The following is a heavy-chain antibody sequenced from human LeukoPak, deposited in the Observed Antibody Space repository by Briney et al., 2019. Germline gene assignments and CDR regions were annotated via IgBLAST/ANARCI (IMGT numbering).Heavy chain of an antibody. D-gene: IGHD3-22*01. J-gene: IGHJ4*02. CDR3: ARGYYDSSGYYYFDY. V-gene: IGHV4-59*01. Sequence: TSETLSHTCTVSGGSISSYYWSWIRQPPGKGLEWIAYSYYSGSTNCNPSLKSRVTISVDTSKNQFSLKLSSVTAADTAVYYCARGYYDSSGYYYFDYWGQGTLVTVSS. CDR1: GGSISSYY. CDR2: SYYSGST.